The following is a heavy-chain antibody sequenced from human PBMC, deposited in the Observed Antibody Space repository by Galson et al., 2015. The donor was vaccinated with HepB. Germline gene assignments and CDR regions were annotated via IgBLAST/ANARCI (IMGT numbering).Heavy chain of an antibody. Sequence: SVKVSCKASGGTFSSYAISWVRQAPGQGLEWMGRIIPILGIANYAQKFQGRVTITADKSTSTAYMELSSLRSEDTAVYYCARDHQAYYDSSGYPDYWGQGTLVTVSS. CDR2: IIPILGIA. D-gene: IGHD3-22*01. CDR3: ARDHQAYYDSSGYPDY. V-gene: IGHV1-69*04. CDR1: GGTFSSYA. J-gene: IGHJ4*02.